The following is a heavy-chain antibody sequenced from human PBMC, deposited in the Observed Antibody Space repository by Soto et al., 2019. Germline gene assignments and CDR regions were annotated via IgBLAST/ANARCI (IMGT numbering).Heavy chain of an antibody. Sequence: SETLSLTCTVSGGSISSGDYYWSWIRQPPGKGLEWIGYIYYSGSSYYNPSLKSRVTISVDTSKNQFSLKLSSVTAADTAVYNCARDRYCRGGSCKYYYYGMDVWGQGTTVTVSS. CDR1: GGSISSGDYY. J-gene: IGHJ6*02. V-gene: IGHV4-30-4*01. CDR3: ARDRYCRGGSCKYYYYGMDV. D-gene: IGHD2-15*01. CDR2: IYYSGSS.